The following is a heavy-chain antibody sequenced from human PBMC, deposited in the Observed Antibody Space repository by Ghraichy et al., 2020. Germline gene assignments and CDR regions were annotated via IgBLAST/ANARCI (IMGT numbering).Heavy chain of an antibody. CDR2: ITTNGGST. D-gene: IGHD3-10*01. CDR1: GFMFSNYE. J-gene: IGHJ3*02. Sequence: GGSLRLSCAAFGFMFSNYEMHWVRQAPGKGLEYVSSITTNGGSTYYANSVKGRFIISRDNSKNTLYLQMGSLRAEDMAVYYCAREGITMVRGVDGFDIWGQGTMVTVSS. V-gene: IGHV3-64*01. CDR3: AREGITMVRGVDGFDI.